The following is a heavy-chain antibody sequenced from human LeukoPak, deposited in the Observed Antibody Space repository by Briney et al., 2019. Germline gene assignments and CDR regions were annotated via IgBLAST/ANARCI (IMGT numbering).Heavy chain of an antibody. CDR1: GGSISSYY. J-gene: IGHJ5*02. CDR3: ARGEYYYDSSGYYFNWFDP. Sequence: PSETLSLTCTISGGSISSYYWSWIRQPPGKGLEWLGYIYYSGSTNYNPSLKSRVTISVDTSKNQFSLKLSSVTAADTAVYYCARGEYYYDSSGYYFNWFDPWGQGTLVTVSS. D-gene: IGHD3-22*01. V-gene: IGHV4-59*01. CDR2: IYYSGST.